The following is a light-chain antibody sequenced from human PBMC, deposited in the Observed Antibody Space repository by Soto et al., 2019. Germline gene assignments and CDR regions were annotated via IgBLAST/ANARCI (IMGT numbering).Light chain of an antibody. CDR1: QSLVHSNGYNY. J-gene: IGKJ1*01. CDR3: RQARQTRT. CDR2: LGS. V-gene: IGKV2-28*01. Sequence: IVMTQSPLSLPVTPGEASSISCRSSQSLVHSNGYNYLDWYLQKPGQSPQLLIYLGSYRASGVPDRFSGSGSGTDFTLKISRVEAEDVGVYYCRQARQTRTFGQGTKVDI.